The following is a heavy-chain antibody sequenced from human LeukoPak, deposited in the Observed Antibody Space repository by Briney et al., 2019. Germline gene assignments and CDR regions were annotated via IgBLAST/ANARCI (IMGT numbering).Heavy chain of an antibody. CDR2: ISGSGGST. D-gene: IGHD1-26*01. J-gene: IGHJ5*02. V-gene: IGHV3-23*01. CDR1: GFTFSSYA. Sequence: GGSLRLSCAASGFTFSSYAMSWVRQAPGKGLEWVSVISGSGGSTYYADSVKGRFTISRDNSKNTLYLQTNSLRAEDTAVYYCAKDVGHNWFDPWGQGTLVIVSS. CDR3: AKDVGHNWFDP.